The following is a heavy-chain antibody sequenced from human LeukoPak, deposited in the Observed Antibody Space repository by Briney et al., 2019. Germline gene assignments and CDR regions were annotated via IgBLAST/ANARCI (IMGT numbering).Heavy chain of an antibody. CDR2: INPNSGGT. V-gene: IGHV1-2*02. Sequence: ASVKVSCKASGYTFTGYYMHWVRQAPGQGLEWMGWINPNSGGTNYAQKFQGRVTMTRDTSIGTAYIELSRLRSDDTAVYYCARDPTSLRYCSGGSCLPRRMDVWGQGTTVTVSS. CDR3: ARDPTSLRYCSGGSCLPRRMDV. J-gene: IGHJ6*02. D-gene: IGHD2-15*01. CDR1: GYTFTGYY.